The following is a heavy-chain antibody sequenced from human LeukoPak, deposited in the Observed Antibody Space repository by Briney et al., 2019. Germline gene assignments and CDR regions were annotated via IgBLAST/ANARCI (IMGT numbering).Heavy chain of an antibody. D-gene: IGHD2-2*01. CDR1: GFTFSSYG. CDR3: ARDGDYSSTSCSEGLGYYYYYMDV. CDR2: IRYDGSNK. J-gene: IGHJ6*03. V-gene: IGHV3-30*02. Sequence: GGSLRLSCAASGFTFSSYGMHWVRQAPGKGLEWVAFIRYDGSNKYYADSVKGRFTISRDNSRNTLYLQMNSLRAEDTAVYYCARDGDYSSTSCSEGLGYYYYYMDVWGKGTTVTVSS.